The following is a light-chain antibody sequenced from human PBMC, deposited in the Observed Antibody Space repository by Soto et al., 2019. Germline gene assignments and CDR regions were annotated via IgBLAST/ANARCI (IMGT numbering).Light chain of an antibody. CDR1: QSLSSAF. CDR3: QQYGTSPRT. Sequence: DIVLTQSPGTLSLSPGQRATLSCRASQSLSSAFLAWYQQKPGQAPRLLIYSASSRATGVPDRFSGSGSETDFTLTISRLEPEDFAVYYCQQYGTSPRTFGQGTKVDIK. J-gene: IGKJ1*01. CDR2: SAS. V-gene: IGKV3-20*01.